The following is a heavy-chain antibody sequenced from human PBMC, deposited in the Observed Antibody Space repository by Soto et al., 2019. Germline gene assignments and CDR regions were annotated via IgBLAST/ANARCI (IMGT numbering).Heavy chain of an antibody. Sequence: EVQLLESGGGLVQTGGSLRLSCAASGFTFSSYAMSWVRQAPGKGLKWVSAISGSGGSTYYADSVKGRSTISRDNAKNTRYLQMNRLRAEDTAVYYCAKDSGDDLYYFDYWGQGSLDIV. V-gene: IGHV3-23*01. D-gene: IGHD5-12*01. J-gene: IGHJ4*02. CDR2: ISGSGGST. CDR1: GFTFSSYA. CDR3: AKDSGDDLYYFDY.